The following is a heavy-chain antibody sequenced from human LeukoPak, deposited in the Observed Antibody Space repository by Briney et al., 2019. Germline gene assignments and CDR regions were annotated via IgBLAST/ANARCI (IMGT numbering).Heavy chain of an antibody. J-gene: IGHJ4*02. CDR3: ARVTRNYDSSGYFGYYFDY. CDR1: GGSISSSSYY. D-gene: IGHD3-22*01. Sequence: SETLSLTCTVSGGSISSSSYYWGWIRQPPGKGLEWIGSIYYSGSTYYNPSLKSRVTISVDTSKNQFSLKLSSVTAADTAVYYCARVTRNYDSSGYFGYYFDYWGQGTLVTVSS. V-gene: IGHV4-39*07. CDR2: IYYSGST.